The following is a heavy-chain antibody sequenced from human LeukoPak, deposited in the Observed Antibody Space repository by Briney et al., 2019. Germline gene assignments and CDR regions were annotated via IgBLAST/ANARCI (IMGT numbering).Heavy chain of an antibody. J-gene: IGHJ6*02. CDR2: INPNSGGT. CDR3: ARDYPHTNYDILTGPYHYYGMDV. D-gene: IGHD3-9*01. CDR1: GYTFTGYY. V-gene: IGHV1-2*02. Sequence: GASVKVSCKASGYTFTGYYMHWVRQAPGQGLEWMGWINPNSGGTNYAQKFQGRVTMTRDTSISTAYMELSRLRSDDTAVYYCARDYPHTNYDILTGPYHYYGMDVWGQGTTVTVSS.